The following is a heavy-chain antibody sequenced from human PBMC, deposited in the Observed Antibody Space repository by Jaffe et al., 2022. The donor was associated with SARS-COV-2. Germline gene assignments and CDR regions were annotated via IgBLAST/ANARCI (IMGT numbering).Heavy chain of an antibody. CDR1: GFTFSSCS. CDR3: ASERYSTIVGDAFDI. D-gene: IGHD6-13*01. CDR2: ISSPSTSI. V-gene: IGHV3-21*06. Sequence: EVQLVESGGGLVKPGGSLRLSCAASGFTFSSCSMNWVRQAPGKGLEWVSSISSPSTSIKYADSVKGRVTISRDNAKNLLFLQMNSLRAEDTALYFCASERYSTIVGDAFDIWGQGTMVTVSS. J-gene: IGHJ3*02.